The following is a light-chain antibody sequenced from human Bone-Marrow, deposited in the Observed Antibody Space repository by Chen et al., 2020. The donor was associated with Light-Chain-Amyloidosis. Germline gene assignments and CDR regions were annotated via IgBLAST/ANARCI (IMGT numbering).Light chain of an antibody. V-gene: IGLV1-47*01. Sequence: QSVLTQPPSASGTPGQRVTLSCSGSSSNSGSNYVYWYQQLPGTAPKLLIYRNNQRPSGVPDRFSGSKSGTSASLAISGLRSEDEADYYCAAWDDSLSGVVFGGGTKLTVL. CDR2: RNN. CDR3: AAWDDSLSGVV. J-gene: IGLJ2*01. CDR1: SSNSGSNY.